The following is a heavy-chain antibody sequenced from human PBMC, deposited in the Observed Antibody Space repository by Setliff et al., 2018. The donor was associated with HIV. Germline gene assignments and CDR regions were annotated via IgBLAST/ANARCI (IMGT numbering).Heavy chain of an antibody. D-gene: IGHD6-6*01. V-gene: IGHV4-39*01. CDR1: GGSVSSTSYY. J-gene: IGHJ4*02. CDR2: IYYSGDT. Sequence: KASETLSLTCTVSGGSVSSTSYYWGWIRQPTGKGLEWIGTIYYSGDTQYNPSFKSRVIMSVDTSKNQFSLRLISMTAADTAVYYCARMEATRPPRGLDYWGPGTPVTVSA. CDR3: ARMEATRPPRGLDY.